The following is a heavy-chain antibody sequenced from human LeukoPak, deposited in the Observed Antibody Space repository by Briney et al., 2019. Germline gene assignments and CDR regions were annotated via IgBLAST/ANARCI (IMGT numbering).Heavy chain of an antibody. CDR2: FDPEDGET. CDR1: VYTLTELS. V-gene: IGHV1-24*01. D-gene: IGHD3-22*01. Sequence: ASVKVSCTVSVYTLTELSMHWVRQAPGKGLEWMGGFDPEDGETIYAQKFQGRVTMTEDTSTDTAYMELSSLRSEDTAVYYCATGLVGNSSGYYYTFDYWGQGTLVTVSS. J-gene: IGHJ4*02. CDR3: ATGLVGNSSGYYYTFDY.